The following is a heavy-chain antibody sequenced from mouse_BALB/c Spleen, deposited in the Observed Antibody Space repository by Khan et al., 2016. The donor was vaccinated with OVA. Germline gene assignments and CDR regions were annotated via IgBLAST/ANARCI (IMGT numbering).Heavy chain of an antibody. CDR2: ISGDSTTI. CDR3: ATSSYYGYYFVY. J-gene: IGHJ2*01. D-gene: IGHD1-1*01. V-gene: IGHV5-17*02. Sequence: EVELVESGGGLVQPGGSRKLSCAASGFTFSSYGMHWVRQAPEKGLEWVEYISGDSTTIYYADTVKGRFTISRENPKNTLVLQMTSLMSEDTAMYYGATSSYYGYYFVYWGPGTTLTVSS. CDR1: GFTFSSYG.